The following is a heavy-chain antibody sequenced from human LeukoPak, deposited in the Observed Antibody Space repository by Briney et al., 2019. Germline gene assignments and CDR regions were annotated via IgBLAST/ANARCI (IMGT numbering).Heavy chain of an antibody. CDR2: TSGSGGSI. Sequence: GGSLRLSCAASGFTFSSYAMNWVRQAPGKGLEWVSGTSGSGGSIYYADSVNGRFTISRDNSKNTLYLQMNSLRAEDTAIYYCAKASGSFYRSIDFWGQGTLVAVSS. CDR1: GFTFSSYA. D-gene: IGHD1-26*01. CDR3: AKASGSFYRSIDF. J-gene: IGHJ4*02. V-gene: IGHV3-23*01.